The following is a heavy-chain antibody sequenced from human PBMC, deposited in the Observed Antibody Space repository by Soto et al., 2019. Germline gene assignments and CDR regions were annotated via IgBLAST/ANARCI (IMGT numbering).Heavy chain of an antibody. Sequence: QVRLVQSEAEVKKAGSSGKVSCKASGGTFISDAVTWVRQAPGQGLEWMGGVIPMFPKANYAQKFQGRATITADKSTSTVYMELHSLKSEDTALYYCARCHSDSSGPGYLDSWGQGTLVTVTS. CDR1: GGTFISDA. J-gene: IGHJ4*02. CDR2: VIPMFPKA. D-gene: IGHD3-22*01. V-gene: IGHV1-69*06. CDR3: ARCHSDSSGPGYLDS.